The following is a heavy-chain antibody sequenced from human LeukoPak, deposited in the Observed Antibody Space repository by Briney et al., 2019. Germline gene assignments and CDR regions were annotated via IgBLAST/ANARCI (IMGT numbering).Heavy chain of an antibody. CDR3: VTNFDPDVD. CDR2: ISGSSSTI. V-gene: IGHV3-48*01. J-gene: IGHJ4*02. Sequence: GGSLSLSCAASGFSFSSNSMNWVRKAPGKGLEWVSYISGSSSTIYYADSVKGRFTISRDNAKNSLYLQMNSLRAEDTAVYYCVTNFDPDVDWGQGTLVTVSS. CDR1: GFSFSSNS. D-gene: IGHD3-9*01.